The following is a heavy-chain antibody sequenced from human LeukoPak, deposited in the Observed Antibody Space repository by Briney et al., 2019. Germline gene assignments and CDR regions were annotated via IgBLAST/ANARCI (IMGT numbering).Heavy chain of an antibody. CDR3: ARIVLEGSGSWTPIEDY. Sequence: GASVKVSCKASGYTFTGYYMHWVRQAPGQGLEWMGWINPNSGGKNYTQKFQGRVTMTRDTSISTAYMELSRLRSDDTAVYYCARIVLEGSGSWTPIEDYWGQGTLVTVSS. CDR2: INPNSGGK. J-gene: IGHJ4*02. V-gene: IGHV1-2*02. D-gene: IGHD1-26*01. CDR1: GYTFTGYY.